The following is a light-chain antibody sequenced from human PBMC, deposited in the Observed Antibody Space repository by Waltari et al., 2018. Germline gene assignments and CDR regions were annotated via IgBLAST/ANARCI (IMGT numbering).Light chain of an antibody. CDR1: QSVGRF. V-gene: IGKV3-11*01. CDR2: DAS. J-gene: IGKJ2*03. CDR3: QQRSSWPYS. Sequence: EIVLTQSPAPLSFSPAEGATLSCRASQSVGRFLAWYQQKPGQAPRLLIYDASNRATGIPARFSASGSGTDFTLTLSSLEPEDFAVYYCQQRSSWPYSFGQGTKLEIK.